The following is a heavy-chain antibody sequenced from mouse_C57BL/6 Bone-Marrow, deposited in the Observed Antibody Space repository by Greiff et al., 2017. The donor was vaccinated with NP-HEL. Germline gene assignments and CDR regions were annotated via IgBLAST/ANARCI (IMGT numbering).Heavy chain of an antibody. V-gene: IGHV1-61*01. CDR2: IYPSDSET. Sequence: QVQLKQPGAELVRPGSSVKLSCKASGYTFTSYWMDWVKQRPGQGLEWIGNIYPSDSETHYNQKFKDKATLTVDKSSSTAYMQLSSLTSEDSAVYYCARRGPVGTLYAMDYWGQGTSVTVSS. CDR3: ARRGPVGTLYAMDY. CDR1: GYTFTSYW. J-gene: IGHJ4*01. D-gene: IGHD1-1*02.